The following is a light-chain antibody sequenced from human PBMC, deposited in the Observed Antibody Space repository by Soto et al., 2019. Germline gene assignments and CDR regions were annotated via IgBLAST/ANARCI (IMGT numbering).Light chain of an antibody. CDR1: QSIASH. J-gene: IGKJ5*01. CDR2: DAS. Sequence: EIVLTQSPVTLSLSPGERATLSCRASQSIASHLAWYQQKPGQAPRLLIHDASSRATGIPARFSGSGSGTDFTLTISSLEPEDFAVYYCQQRSNWPITFGQGTRLEIK. V-gene: IGKV3-11*01. CDR3: QQRSNWPIT.